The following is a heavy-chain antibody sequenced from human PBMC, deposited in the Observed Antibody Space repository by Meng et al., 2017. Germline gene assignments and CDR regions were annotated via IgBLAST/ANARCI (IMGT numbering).Heavy chain of an antibody. J-gene: IGHJ4*02. CDR3: ARDFDY. V-gene: IGHV3-30*03. CDR1: GFNFRNYG. CDR2: ITKDGSRK. Sequence: VGFGGDVGPARMSVALSCAASGFNFRNYGMHWGRQAPGKGLEWVACITKDGSRKFYLGSVRGRFTISRDNSKNTLYLEMNSLRSEDTALYYCARDFDYWGQGTLVTVSS.